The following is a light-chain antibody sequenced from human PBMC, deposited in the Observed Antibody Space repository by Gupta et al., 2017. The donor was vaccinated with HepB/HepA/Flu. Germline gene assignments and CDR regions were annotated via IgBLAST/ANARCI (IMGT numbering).Light chain of an antibody. CDR3: QQEGDSPPT. V-gene: IGKV3-20*01. CDR2: GAS. Sequence: EVVLTRSPGTLSLSPGETATLSCRTSQSVSSSFLAWYQQKPGQAPRLLIYGASSRATGIPDRFSGSGSGTDFTLTISRLEPDDFAVYFCQQEGDSPPTFGQGTKVEIE. CDR1: QSVSSSF. J-gene: IGKJ1*01.